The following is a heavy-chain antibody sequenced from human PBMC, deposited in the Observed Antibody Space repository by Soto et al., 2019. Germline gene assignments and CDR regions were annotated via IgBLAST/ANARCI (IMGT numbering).Heavy chain of an antibody. CDR3: ARPRYDGTGTPFDD. CDR2: INGDGSST. D-gene: IGHD1-1*01. CDR1: GFTFSSYW. V-gene: IGHV3-74*01. Sequence: EVQLVDSGGGLVQPGGSLRLSCAVSGFTFSSYWMHWVRQGPGKGLVWVSSINGDGSSTTYADSVKGRFTISRDNAKNTLYLQMSSLRAEDTAVYYCARPRYDGTGTPFDDWGRGTLVTVSS. J-gene: IGHJ4*02.